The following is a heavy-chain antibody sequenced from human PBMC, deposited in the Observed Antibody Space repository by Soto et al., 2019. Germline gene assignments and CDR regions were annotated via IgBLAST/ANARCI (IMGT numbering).Heavy chain of an antibody. D-gene: IGHD4-4*01. V-gene: IGHV1-69*13. J-gene: IGHJ6*02. Sequence: SVKVSCQASGYTFTSYYMHWVRQAPGQGLEWMGGIIPIFGTANYAQKFQGRVTITADESTSTAYMELSSLRSEDTAVYYCAREGTTVTHGLYYYGMDVWGQGTTVTVSS. CDR3: AREGTTVTHGLYYYGMDV. CDR2: IIPIFGTA. CDR1: GYTFTSYY.